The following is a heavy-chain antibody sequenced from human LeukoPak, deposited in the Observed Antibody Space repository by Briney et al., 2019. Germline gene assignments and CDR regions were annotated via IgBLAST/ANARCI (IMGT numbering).Heavy chain of an antibody. V-gene: IGHV4-39*07. CDR3: ARVGVRSVVDY. CDR1: GGSISSSGYY. CDR2: IYHSGST. J-gene: IGHJ4*02. Sequence: SETLSLTCTVSGGSISSSGYYWGWIRQPPGKGLEWIGSIYHSGSTYYNPSLKSRVTISVDTSKNQFSLKLRSVTAADTAVYYCARVGVRSVVDYWGQGTLVTVSS. D-gene: IGHD3-16*01.